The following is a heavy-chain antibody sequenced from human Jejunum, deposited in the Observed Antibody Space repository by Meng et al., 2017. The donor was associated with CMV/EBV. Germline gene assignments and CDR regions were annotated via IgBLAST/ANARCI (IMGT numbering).Heavy chain of an antibody. Sequence: QVQLGQFGGEVKKPGASVKVSCRASGYTFTGYYMHWLRQAPGQGLEWVGRITPSSGGTTYAQKFQGRVTMTRDTSISTAYMELSSLRSDDAAIYYCVRANLGSADYWGQGTLVTVSS. CDR1: GYTFTGYY. D-gene: IGHD7-27*01. CDR3: VRANLGSADY. J-gene: IGHJ4*02. V-gene: IGHV1-2*06. CDR2: ITPSSGGT.